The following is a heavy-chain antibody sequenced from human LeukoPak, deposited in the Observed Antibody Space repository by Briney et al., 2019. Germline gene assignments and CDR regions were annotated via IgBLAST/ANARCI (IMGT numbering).Heavy chain of an antibody. V-gene: IGHV4-59*01. CDR1: GGSITSYY. Sequence: PSETLSLTCTVSGGSITSYYWSWIRQPPGKGLEWIGYIYYSGSTNYNPSLKSRVTISVDTSKNQFSLKLSPVTAADTAVYHCARRANWGFFDYWGQGILVTVSS. CDR2: IYYSGST. J-gene: IGHJ4*02. D-gene: IGHD7-27*01. CDR3: ARRANWGFFDY.